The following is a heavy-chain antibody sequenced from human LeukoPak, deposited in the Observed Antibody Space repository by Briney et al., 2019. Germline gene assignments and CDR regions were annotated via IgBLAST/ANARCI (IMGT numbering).Heavy chain of an antibody. J-gene: IGHJ6*03. Sequence: ASVKVSCKASGYTFTNYGISWVRQAPGQGLEWMGWINPNSGGTNYAQKFQGRVTMTRDTSISTAYMELSRLRSDDTAVYYCARSAHCSGGSCYWKNYYYMDVWGKGTTVTVSS. D-gene: IGHD2-15*01. CDR1: GYTFTNYG. CDR2: INPNSGGT. V-gene: IGHV1-2*02. CDR3: ARSAHCSGGSCYWKNYYYMDV.